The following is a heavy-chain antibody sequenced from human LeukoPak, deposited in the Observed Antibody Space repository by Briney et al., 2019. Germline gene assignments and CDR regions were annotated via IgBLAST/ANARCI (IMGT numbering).Heavy chain of an antibody. CDR3: ARVTQNYDILTGYYPYYFDY. J-gene: IGHJ4*02. CDR1: GGSISSYY. CDR2: IYYSGST. V-gene: IGHV4-59*01. D-gene: IGHD3-9*01. Sequence: SETLSLTCTVSGGSISSYYWSWLRQPPGQGLEWIGYIYYSGSTNYNPSLTSRGTISVDKSKNQFSLTLSSVTAADTAVYYCARVTQNYDILTGYYPYYFDYWGQGTLVTVSS.